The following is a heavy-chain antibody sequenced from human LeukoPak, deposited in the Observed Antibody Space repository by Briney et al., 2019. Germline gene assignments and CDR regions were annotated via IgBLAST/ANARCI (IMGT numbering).Heavy chain of an antibody. CDR3: ARRPYWDSSGNFDY. CDR2: IYYSGST. Sequence: PGGSLRLSCAASGFTFSSYAMSWVRQAPGKGLEWIGSIYYSGSTYYNPSLKSRVTISVDTSKNQFSLKLSSVTAADTAVYYCARRPYWDSSGNFDYWGQGTLVTVSS. CDR1: GFTFSSYA. V-gene: IGHV4-39*01. J-gene: IGHJ4*02. D-gene: IGHD3-22*01.